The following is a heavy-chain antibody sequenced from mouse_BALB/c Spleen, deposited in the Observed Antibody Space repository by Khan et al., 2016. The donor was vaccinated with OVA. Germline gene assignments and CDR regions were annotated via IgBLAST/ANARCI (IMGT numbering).Heavy chain of an antibody. J-gene: IGHJ3*01. Sequence: VQLQESGAELARPGASVKMSCKASGYTFTTYTMHWIKPRPGQGLEWIGYINPSSGYANYNQKFKDKATLTADKSSSTAYRQLSSLTSGDSAIYYCAREWAYDRTDVWFAYWGQGTLVTVSA. D-gene: IGHD2-14*01. CDR1: GYTFTTYT. V-gene: IGHV1-4*01. CDR2: INPSSGYA. CDR3: AREWAYDRTDVWFAY.